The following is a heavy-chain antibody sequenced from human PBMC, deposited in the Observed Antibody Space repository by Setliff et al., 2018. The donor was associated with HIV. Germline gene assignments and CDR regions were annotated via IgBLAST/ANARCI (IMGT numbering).Heavy chain of an antibody. V-gene: IGHV1-8*02. CDR2: MNPNNGNT. J-gene: IGHJ4*02. CDR3: ARLRPTAFFDY. CDR1: GYNFTDYD. D-gene: IGHD3-3*01. Sequence: ASVKVSCKASGYNFTDYDINWVRQATGQGLEWMGWMNPNNGNTGYAEKFQGRVTMTRDTSTSTVYMELSSLRSDDTAVYYCARLRPTAFFDYWGQGTLVTVSS.